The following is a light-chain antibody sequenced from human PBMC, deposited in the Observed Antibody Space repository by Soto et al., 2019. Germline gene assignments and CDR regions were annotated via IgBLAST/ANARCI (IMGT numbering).Light chain of an antibody. CDR2: EVS. V-gene: IGLV2-8*01. J-gene: IGLJ1*01. CDR3: TSYTGSNNLYV. Sequence: QSVLTQPPSASGSPGQSVTISCTGTSSDVGGYHYVAWYQQHPGKAPKLMIYEVSKRPSGVPDRFSGSKSGNTASLTVSGLQAEDEADYYCTSYTGSNNLYVFGTGTKV. CDR1: SSDVGGYHY.